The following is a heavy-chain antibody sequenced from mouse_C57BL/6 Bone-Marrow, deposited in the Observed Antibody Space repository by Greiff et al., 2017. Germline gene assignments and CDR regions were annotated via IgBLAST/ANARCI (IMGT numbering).Heavy chain of an antibody. V-gene: IGHV1-82*01. CDR2: IYPGDGDT. D-gene: IGHD2-3*01. J-gene: IGHJ3*01. CDR3: ANDGYYVRVWFAY. CDR1: GYAFSSSW. Sequence: VMLVESGPELVKPGASVKISCKASGYAFSSSWMNWVKQRPGKGLEWIGRIYPGDGDTNYNGKFKGKATLTAEKSSSTAYMQLSSLTSEDSAVYFCANDGYYVRVWFAYWGQGTLVTVSA.